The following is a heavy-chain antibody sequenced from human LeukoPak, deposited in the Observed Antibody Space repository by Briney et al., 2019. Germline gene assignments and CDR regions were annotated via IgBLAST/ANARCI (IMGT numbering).Heavy chain of an antibody. J-gene: IGHJ4*02. CDR1: GGSISSYY. D-gene: IGHD1-26*01. V-gene: IGHV4-59*05. CDR2: IYYSGST. Sequence: PSETLSFTCTVSGGSISSYYWSWIRLPPGKGLEWIGSIYYSGSTYYNPSLKSRVTISVDTSKNQFSLKLSSVTAADTAVYYCARYTVGAADYWGQGTLVTVSS. CDR3: ARYTVGAADY.